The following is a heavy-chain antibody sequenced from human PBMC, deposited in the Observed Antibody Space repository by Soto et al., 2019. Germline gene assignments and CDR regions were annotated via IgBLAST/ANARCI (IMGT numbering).Heavy chain of an antibody. CDR1: GFTVSSNY. CDR2: IYSGGST. J-gene: IGHJ4*02. D-gene: IGHD6-19*01. CDR3: AREGRGWHYFDY. Sequence: EVQLVETGGGLIQPGGSLRLSCAASGFTVSSNYMSWVSQAPGKGLEWVSVIYSGGSTYYADSVKGRFTISRDNSKNTLYLQMNSLRAEDTAVYYCAREGRGWHYFDYWGQGTLVTVSS. V-gene: IGHV3-53*02.